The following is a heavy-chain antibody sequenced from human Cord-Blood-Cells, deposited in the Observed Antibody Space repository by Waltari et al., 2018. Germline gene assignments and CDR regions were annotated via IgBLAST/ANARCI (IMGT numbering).Heavy chain of an antibody. Sequence: QVQLVQSGAEVKKPGASLKVSCKASVYTFTSYDITWVRQPTGQGLEWMGWMNPKSGNTGYAQKFQGRVTMTRNTSISTAYMELSSLRSEDTAVYYCATLPSVSSWYYYGMDVWGQGTTVTVSS. V-gene: IGHV1-8*01. J-gene: IGHJ6*02. CDR2: MNPKSGNT. CDR1: VYTFTSYD. CDR3: ATLPSVSSWYYYGMDV. D-gene: IGHD6-13*01.